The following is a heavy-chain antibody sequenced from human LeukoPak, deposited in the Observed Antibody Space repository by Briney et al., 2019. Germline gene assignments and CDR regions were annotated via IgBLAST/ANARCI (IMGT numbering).Heavy chain of an antibody. CDR2: ISAYNGNT. J-gene: IGHJ4*02. D-gene: IGHD6-13*01. CDR1: GYTFTSYG. V-gene: IGHV1-18*01. CDR3: ARDHRVSIAAAGTLLLGY. Sequence: ASVKVSCKASGYTFTSYGISWVRQAPGQGLECMGWISAYNGNTNYAQKLQGRVTMTTDTSTSTAYMELRSLRSDDTAVYYCARDHRVSIAAAGTLLLGYWGQGTLVTVSS.